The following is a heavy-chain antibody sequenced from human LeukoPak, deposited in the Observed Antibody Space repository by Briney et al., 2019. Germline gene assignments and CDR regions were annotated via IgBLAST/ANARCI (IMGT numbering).Heavy chain of an antibody. V-gene: IGHV4-34*01. CDR1: GGSFSGYY. D-gene: IGHD5-18*01. Sequence: SETLSLTCAVYGGSFSGYYWSWIRLPPGKGLEWIGGINHSVSTTYNPSLKSRVTISVDTSKNQFSLKLSSVTAADTAVYYCARVTQLWIQSSYYYYYYMDVWGKGTTVTVSS. J-gene: IGHJ6*03. CDR3: ARVTQLWIQSSYYYYYYMDV. CDR2: INHSVST.